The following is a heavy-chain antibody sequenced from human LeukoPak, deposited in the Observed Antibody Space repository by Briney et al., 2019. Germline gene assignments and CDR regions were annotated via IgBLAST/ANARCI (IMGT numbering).Heavy chain of an antibody. V-gene: IGHV1-18*01. D-gene: IGHD4-17*01. CDR2: ISAYNGNT. CDR3: ARDVTVTTFHFDP. CDR1: GYTFTSYG. J-gene: IGHJ5*02. Sequence: WASVKVSCKASGYTFTSYGISWVRQAPGQGLEWMGWISAYNGNTNYAQKLQGRVTLTTTTSTSTAYMELRSLRSDDTAVYYCARDVTVTTFHFDPWGQGTLVTVSS.